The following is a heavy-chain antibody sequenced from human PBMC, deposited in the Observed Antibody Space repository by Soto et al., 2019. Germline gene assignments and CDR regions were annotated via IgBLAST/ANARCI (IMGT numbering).Heavy chain of an antibody. D-gene: IGHD6-19*01. CDR1: GFTFSSYA. J-gene: IGHJ4*02. Sequence: GGSLRLSCAASGFTFSSYAMSWVRQAPGKGLEWVSAISGSGGSTYYADSVKGRFTISRDNSKNTLYLQMNSLRAEDTAVYYCAKDTEQWLVTDYYFDYWGQGTLVTVSS. CDR2: ISGSGGST. CDR3: AKDTEQWLVTDYYFDY. V-gene: IGHV3-23*01.